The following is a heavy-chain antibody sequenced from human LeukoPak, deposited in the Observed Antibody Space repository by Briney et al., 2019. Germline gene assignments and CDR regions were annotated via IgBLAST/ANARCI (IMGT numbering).Heavy chain of an antibody. CDR1: GYTFTSYA. CDR2: IIPIFGTA. Sequence: SVKVSCKASGYTFTSYAISCVRQAPGQGLEWMGGIIPIFGTANYVQKFQGRVTITADESTSTAYMELSSLRSEDTAVYYCARDLRRYCTNGVCTIGYWGQGTLVTVSS. J-gene: IGHJ4*02. V-gene: IGHV1-69*13. CDR3: ARDLRRYCTNGVCTIGY. D-gene: IGHD2-8*01.